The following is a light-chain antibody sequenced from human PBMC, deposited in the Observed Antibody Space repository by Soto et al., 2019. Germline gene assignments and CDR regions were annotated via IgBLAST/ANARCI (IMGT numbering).Light chain of an antibody. Sequence: EIVLTQSPATLSLSPGERATLSCRASQSISSYLAWYQQKPGQAPRLLIYDASNRATGIPARFSGSGSGTEFTLTIISLEPEDCAVYYCQQRSNWPPITFGQGTRLEIK. V-gene: IGKV3-11*01. CDR3: QQRSNWPPIT. CDR2: DAS. J-gene: IGKJ5*01. CDR1: QSISSY.